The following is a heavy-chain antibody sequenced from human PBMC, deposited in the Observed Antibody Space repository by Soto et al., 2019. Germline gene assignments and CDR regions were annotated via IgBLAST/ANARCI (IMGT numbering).Heavy chain of an antibody. D-gene: IGHD2-2*01. CDR3: ARDRDCSSTSCKSPYYYYGMDV. CDR1: GGTFSSYA. V-gene: IGHV1-69*13. CDR2: IIPIFGTA. J-gene: IGHJ6*02. Sequence: ASEKVSCTASGGTFSSYAISWVRQAPGQGNEWMGRIIPIFGTANYAQKLQGRVTITADESTSTAYMEMSSLRSEDTAVYYCARDRDCSSTSCKSPYYYYGMDVWGQGTTVTVS.